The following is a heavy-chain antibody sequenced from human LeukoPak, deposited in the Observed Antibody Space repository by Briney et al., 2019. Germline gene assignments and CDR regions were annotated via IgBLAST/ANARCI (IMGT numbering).Heavy chain of an antibody. D-gene: IGHD3-16*01. CDR1: GFTFDSYG. J-gene: IGHJ4*02. Sequence: GGSLRLSCAASGFTFDSYGMSWVRQAPGKGLEWVSGINWNGDDTTYADSVKGRFTISRDNAKNSLYLQINSLRAEDTALYYCVRGGELVGSYFDYWGPGTLVTVSS. CDR2: INWNGDDT. V-gene: IGHV3-20*04. CDR3: VRGGELVGSYFDY.